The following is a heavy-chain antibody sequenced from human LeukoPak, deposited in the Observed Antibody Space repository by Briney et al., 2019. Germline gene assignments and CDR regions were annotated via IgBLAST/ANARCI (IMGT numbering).Heavy chain of an antibody. CDR1: GYIFTADG. CDR2: ISPDNDEK. Sequence: ATVKLSCKVSGYIFTADGISWVRQTPGPGLEWMGWISPDNDEKKYAQTLQGRVVLTTDTSTSTAYMELTSLRSGDTAVYYWARSGFCTSSTCFRESDGLDVWGQGTMLTVSS. J-gene: IGHJ3*01. D-gene: IGHD2-8*01. V-gene: IGHV1-18*01. CDR3: ARSGFCTSSTCFRESDGLDV.